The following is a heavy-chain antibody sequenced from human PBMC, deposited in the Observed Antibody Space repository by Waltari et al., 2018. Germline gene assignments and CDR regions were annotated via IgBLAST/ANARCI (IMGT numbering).Heavy chain of an antibody. V-gene: IGHV1-2*02. CDR2: INHDNGDT. CDR3: ARAPYFYYYYMDV. J-gene: IGHJ6*03. CDR1: GYTFTGYY. Sequence: VELVQSGTAVRQPGASVKVSCKASGYTFTGYYLHWVRQAPGQGLEWRGWINHDNGDTTLAQKFQGRVTLTRDTSVSTGYLDLGRLTSDDTAVYYCARAPYFYYYYMDVWGNGTAVTVSS.